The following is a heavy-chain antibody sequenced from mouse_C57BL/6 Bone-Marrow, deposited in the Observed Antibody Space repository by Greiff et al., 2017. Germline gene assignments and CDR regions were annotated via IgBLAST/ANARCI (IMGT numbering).Heavy chain of an antibody. CDR1: GYTFTSYG. V-gene: IGHV1-81*01. CDR3: ASDYYGSSRFAY. CDR2: IYPRSGNT. Sequence: QVQLQQSGAELARPGASVKLSCKASGYTFTSYGISWVKQRTGQGLEWIGEIYPRSGNTYYNEKFKGKATLTADKSSSPAYMELRSLTSEDSAVYFCASDYYGSSRFAYWGQGTLVTVSA. D-gene: IGHD1-1*01. J-gene: IGHJ3*01.